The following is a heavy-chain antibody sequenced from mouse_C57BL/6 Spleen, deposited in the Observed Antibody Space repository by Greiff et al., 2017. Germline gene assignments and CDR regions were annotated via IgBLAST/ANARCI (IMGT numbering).Heavy chain of an antibody. J-gene: IGHJ4*01. Sequence: EVQLQQSGPELVKPGASVKISCKASGYTFTDYYMNWVKQSHGKSLEWIGDINPNNGGTSYNQKFKGKATLTVDKSSSTAYMELRSLTSEDSAVYYCARRRYDYDYAVDYWGQGTSVTVSS. D-gene: IGHD2-4*01. CDR3: ARRRYDYDYAVDY. CDR1: GYTFTDYY. V-gene: IGHV1-26*01. CDR2: INPNNGGT.